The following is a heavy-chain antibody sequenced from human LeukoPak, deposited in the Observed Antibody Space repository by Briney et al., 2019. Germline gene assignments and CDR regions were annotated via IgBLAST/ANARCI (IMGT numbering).Heavy chain of an antibody. CDR2: IIPIFGTA. CDR3: ATDYDSSGAIDY. CDR1: GGTFSSYA. V-gene: IGHV1-69*13. Sequence: ASVKVSCKASGGTFSSYAISWVRQAPGQGLEWMGGIIPIFGTANYAQKFQGRVTITADESTSTAYMELSSLRSEDTAVYYCATDYDSSGAIDYWGQGTLVTVSS. D-gene: IGHD3-22*01. J-gene: IGHJ4*02.